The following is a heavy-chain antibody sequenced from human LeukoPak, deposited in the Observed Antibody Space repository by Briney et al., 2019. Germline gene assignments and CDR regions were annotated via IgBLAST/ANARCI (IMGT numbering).Heavy chain of an antibody. Sequence: ASVTVSCKASGYTFTSYDINWVRQATGQGLEWMGWINTNTGNPTYAQGFTGRFVFSLDTSVSTAYLQISSLKAEDTAVYYCARDPSVWFGELSDAFDIWGQGTMVTVSS. CDR1: GYTFTSYD. CDR3: ARDPSVWFGELSDAFDI. V-gene: IGHV7-4-1*02. J-gene: IGHJ3*02. CDR2: INTNTGNP. D-gene: IGHD3-10*01.